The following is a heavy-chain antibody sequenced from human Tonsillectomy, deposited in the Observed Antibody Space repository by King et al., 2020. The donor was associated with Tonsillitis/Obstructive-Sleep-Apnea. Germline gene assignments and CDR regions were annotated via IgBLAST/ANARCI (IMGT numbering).Heavy chain of an antibody. Sequence: VQLVESGGGLVQPGGSLRLSCAASGFTFSSYAMSWVRQAPGKGLEWVSAISGSGGSKYYADSVKGRFTISRDNSKNTLYLQMNSLRAEDTAVYYCATLLSLYDYGMDVWGQGTTVTVSS. CDR2: ISGSGGSK. CDR3: ATLLSLYDYGMDV. CDR1: GFTFSSYA. V-gene: IGHV3-23*04. J-gene: IGHJ6*02.